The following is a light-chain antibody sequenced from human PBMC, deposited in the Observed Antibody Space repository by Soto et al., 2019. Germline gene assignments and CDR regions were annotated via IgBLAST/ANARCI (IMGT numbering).Light chain of an antibody. CDR2: DVI. CDR3: CSYAGTYVV. J-gene: IGLJ2*01. Sequence: QSALTQPRSVSGSPGQSVTISCTGTSSDVGAYNSVSWYQQHPGKAPKVMISDVIKRPSGVPDRFSGSKSGNTASLTISGLRAEDEADYYCCSYAGTYVVFGGGTKLTVL. CDR1: SSDVGAYNS. V-gene: IGLV2-11*01.